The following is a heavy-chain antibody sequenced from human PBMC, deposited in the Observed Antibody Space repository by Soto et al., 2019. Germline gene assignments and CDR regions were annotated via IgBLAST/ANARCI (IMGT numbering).Heavy chain of an antibody. D-gene: IGHD3-10*01. CDR2: IKQDGSEK. J-gene: IGHJ4*02. CDR1: GFTFSSYW. Sequence: GGSLRLSCAASGFTFSSYWMSWVRQAPGKGLEWVANIKQDGSEKYYVDSVKGRFTISRDNAKNSLYLQMNSLRAEDTAVYYCARDETGQYYYGSGSYCLYWGQGTLVTVSS. V-gene: IGHV3-7*01. CDR3: ARDETGQYYYGSGSYCLY.